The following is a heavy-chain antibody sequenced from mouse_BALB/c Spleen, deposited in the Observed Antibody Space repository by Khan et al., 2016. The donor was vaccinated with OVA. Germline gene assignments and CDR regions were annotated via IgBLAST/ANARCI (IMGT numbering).Heavy chain of an antibody. CDR1: GFTFSGFG. J-gene: IGHJ2*01. Sequence: EVELVESGGGLVQPGGSRKLSCAASGFTFSGFGMHWVRQAPEKGLEWVAYISSGSSTNYYADTVKGRFTISRDNPKNTLFLQMTSLRSEDTVMYYCARGGYYYFDYWGQGTTLTVSS. V-gene: IGHV5-17*02. CDR2: ISSGSSTN. CDR3: ARGGYYYFDY.